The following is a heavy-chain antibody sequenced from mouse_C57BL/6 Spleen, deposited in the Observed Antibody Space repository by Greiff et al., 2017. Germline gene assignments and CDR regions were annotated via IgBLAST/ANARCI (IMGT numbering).Heavy chain of an antibody. V-gene: IGHV1-82*01. J-gene: IGHJ4*01. CDR2: IYPGDGVT. CDR1: GYAFSSSW. Sequence: VKLQESGPELVKPGASVKISCKASGYAFSSSWMNWVKQRPGKGLEWIGRIYPGDGVTNYNGKFKGKATLTADKSSSTAYMQLSSLTSEDSAVYFCARQFITTVGYAMDYWGQGTSVTVSS. D-gene: IGHD1-1*01. CDR3: ARQFITTVGYAMDY.